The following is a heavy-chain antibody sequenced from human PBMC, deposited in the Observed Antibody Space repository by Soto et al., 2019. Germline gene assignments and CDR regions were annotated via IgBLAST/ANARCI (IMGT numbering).Heavy chain of an antibody. CDR2: ISGSGGST. J-gene: IGHJ4*02. V-gene: IGHV3-23*01. CDR1: GFTFSSYA. CDR3: AKDTGRGGGSVFDY. Sequence: EVQLLESGGGLVQPGGSLRLSCAASGFTFSSYAMSWVRQAPGKGLEWVSAISGSGGSTYYTDSVKGRFAISRDNSKNTLNLQMNSLRAEDTALYYCAKDTGRGGGSVFDYWGQGTLVTVSS. D-gene: IGHD2-15*01.